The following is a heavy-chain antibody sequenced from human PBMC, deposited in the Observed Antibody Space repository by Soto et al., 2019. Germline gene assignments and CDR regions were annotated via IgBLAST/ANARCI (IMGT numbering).Heavy chain of an antibody. CDR2: IFSSGST. CDR3: AREGSYSAYNFAHGIQLWSFDF. Sequence: SETLSLTCTVSGGSINTFYWSWVRQPAGKGLEWIGCIFSSGSTSFNPSLESRVAMSVDTSKNHFSLNLSSVTAADMAVYYCAREGSYSAYNFAHGIQLWSFDFWGQGALVTVSS. CDR1: GGSINTFY. V-gene: IGHV4-4*07. J-gene: IGHJ4*02. D-gene: IGHD5-12*01.